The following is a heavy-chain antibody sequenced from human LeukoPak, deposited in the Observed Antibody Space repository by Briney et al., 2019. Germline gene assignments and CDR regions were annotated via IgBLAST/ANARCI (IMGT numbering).Heavy chain of an antibody. D-gene: IGHD6-13*01. CDR3: ARGVVAAAGRTFDF. CDR2: IYNSGST. CDR1: GDSFSYFY. V-gene: IGHV4-59*01. Sequence: PSETLSLTCTVSGDSFSYFYWSWIRQPLGKGLEWIGYIYNSGSTNYNPSLKSRVTISLDTSKNQFSLKLSSVTAADTAVYYCARGVVAAAGRTFDFWGQGTLVTVSS. J-gene: IGHJ4*02.